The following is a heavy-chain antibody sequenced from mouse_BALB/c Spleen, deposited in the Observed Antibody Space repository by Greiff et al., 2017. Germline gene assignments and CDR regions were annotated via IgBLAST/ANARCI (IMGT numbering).Heavy chain of an antibody. CDR3: ARDEAYGNPWFAY. CDR2: ISDGGSYT. D-gene: IGHD2-1*01. V-gene: IGHV5-4*02. CDR1: GFTFSDYY. J-gene: IGHJ3*01. Sequence: DVKLVESGGGLVKPGGSLKLSCAASGFTFSDYYMYWVRQTPEKRLEWVATISDGGSYTYYPDSVKGRFTISRDNAKNNLYLQMSSLKSEDTAMYYCARDEAYGNPWFAYWGQGTLVTVSA.